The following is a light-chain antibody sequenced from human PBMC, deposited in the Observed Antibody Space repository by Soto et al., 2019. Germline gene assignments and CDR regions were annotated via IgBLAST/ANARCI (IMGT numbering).Light chain of an antibody. CDR1: SSNIGTNT. Sequence: QAVVTQPPAASGTPGQRVTISCSGSSSNIGTNTVNWYQQLPGTAPKLLIYSNDLRPSGVPDRFSGSKSGTSASLAISGLQSEDEADYYCEAWDDSLSGAVFGGGTKLTVL. J-gene: IGLJ2*01. V-gene: IGLV1-44*01. CDR3: EAWDDSLSGAV. CDR2: SND.